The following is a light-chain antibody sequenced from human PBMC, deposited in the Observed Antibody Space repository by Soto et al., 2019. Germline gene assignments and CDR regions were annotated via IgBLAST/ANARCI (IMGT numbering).Light chain of an antibody. Sequence: QSVLTQPPSASGTPGQRVTISCSGSSSNIGSNTVNWYQQLPGTAPKLLIYSNNQRPSGVPDRFSGSKSGTSASLAISGLQAEGEADYYCAAWDDSLNGVVFGGGTKLTGL. J-gene: IGLJ2*01. CDR2: SNN. CDR3: AAWDDSLNGVV. V-gene: IGLV1-44*01. CDR1: SSNIGSNT.